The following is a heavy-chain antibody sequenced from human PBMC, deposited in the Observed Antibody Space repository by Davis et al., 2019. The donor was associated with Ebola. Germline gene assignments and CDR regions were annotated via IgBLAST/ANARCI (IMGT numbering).Heavy chain of an antibody. CDR3: VKGSGSYFNYYGMDV. J-gene: IGHJ6*02. CDR1: GFTFSDYS. Sequence: GGSLRLSCAASGFTFSDYSMSWVRQTPGKGLEWVSAIGGSGSTYYADSVKGRFTISRDSSKNTLHLQMSSLRAEDMAVYYCVKGSGSYFNYYGMDVWGQGTTVTVSS. D-gene: IGHD3-10*01. CDR2: IGGSGST. V-gene: IGHV3-23*01.